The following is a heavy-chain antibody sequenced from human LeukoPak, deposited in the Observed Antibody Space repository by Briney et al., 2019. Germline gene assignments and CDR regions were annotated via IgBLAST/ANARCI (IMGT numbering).Heavy chain of an antibody. CDR3: ARSPYYYYGMDV. CDR1: GDSISSYY. V-gene: IGHV4-59*01. CDR2: IYYSGST. J-gene: IGHJ6*02. Sequence: PSETLSLTCTVSGDSISSYYWSWIRQPPGKGLEWIGYIYYSGSTNYNPSLKSRVTISVDTSKNQFSLKLSSVTAADTAVYYCARSPYYYYGMDVWGQGTTVTVSS.